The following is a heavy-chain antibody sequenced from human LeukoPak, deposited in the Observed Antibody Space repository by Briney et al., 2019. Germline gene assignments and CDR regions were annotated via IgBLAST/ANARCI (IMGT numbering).Heavy chain of an antibody. V-gene: IGHV1-58*02. J-gene: IGHJ4*02. CDR3: AAVLHDSSGYYYGDY. CDR1: GFTFTSSA. D-gene: IGHD3-22*01. Sequence: SVTVSCKASGFTFTSSAMQWVRQARGQRLEWIGWIVVGSGNTNYAQKFQERVTITRDMSTSTAYMELSSLRSEDTAVYYCAAVLHDSSGYYYGDYWGQGTLVTVSS. CDR2: IVVGSGNT.